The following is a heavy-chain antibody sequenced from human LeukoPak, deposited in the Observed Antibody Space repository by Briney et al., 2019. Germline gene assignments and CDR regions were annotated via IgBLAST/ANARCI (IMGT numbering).Heavy chain of an antibody. CDR1: GFTFSSYS. CDR3: AKSDGGSYFNWFDP. V-gene: IGHV3-23*01. Sequence: GGSLRLSCAASGFTFSSYSMSWVRQAPGKGLEWVSSISGSGGRIDYADSVKGRFTISRDNSKNTLYLQMNSLRAEDTAVYYCAKSDGGSYFNWFDPWGQGTLVTVSS. CDR2: ISGSGGRI. D-gene: IGHD3-16*01. J-gene: IGHJ5*02.